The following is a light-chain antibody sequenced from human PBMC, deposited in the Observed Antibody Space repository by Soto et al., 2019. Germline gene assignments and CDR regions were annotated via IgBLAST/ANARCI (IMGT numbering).Light chain of an antibody. J-gene: IGKJ4*01. CDR2: DAS. CDR1: RSVGNNY. CDR3: QQYAYSPLN. Sequence: EIVLTQSPGTVSLSPGERATLSCRASRSVGNNYLAWYQQRPGQAPNLLIYDASSRATGIPDRFSGSGSGTDFTLTITRLEPEDSAMYYCQQYAYSPLNFGGGTKVDIK. V-gene: IGKV3-20*01.